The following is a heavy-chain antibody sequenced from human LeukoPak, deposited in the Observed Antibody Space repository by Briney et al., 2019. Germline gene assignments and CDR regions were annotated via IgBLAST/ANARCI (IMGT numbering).Heavy chain of an antibody. Sequence: GGSLRLSCAASGFTFSNAWMSWVRQAPGKGLEWVSLIGASGESTYYADSVKGRFTISRDNSKNTLSLQMNSLRVEDMAMYFCAKDIQLSTWGLGTMVTVSS. D-gene: IGHD5-24*01. CDR2: IGASGEST. V-gene: IGHV3-23*01. J-gene: IGHJ3*01. CDR1: GFTFSNAW. CDR3: AKDIQLST.